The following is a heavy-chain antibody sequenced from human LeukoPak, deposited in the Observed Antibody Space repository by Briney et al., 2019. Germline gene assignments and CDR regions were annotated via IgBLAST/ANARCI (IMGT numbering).Heavy chain of an antibody. V-gene: IGHV1-18*01. D-gene: IGHD3-22*01. CDR1: GYTFTSYG. CDR3: AREREVPYYYDSSGYLDAFDI. CDR2: ISAYNGTT. Sequence: ASVKVSCKASGYTFTSYGISWVRQAPGKGLEWMGWISAYNGTTNYAQKLQGRVTMTTDTSTSTAYMELRSLRSDDTAVYYCAREREVPYYYDSSGYLDAFDIWGQGTMVTVSS. J-gene: IGHJ3*02.